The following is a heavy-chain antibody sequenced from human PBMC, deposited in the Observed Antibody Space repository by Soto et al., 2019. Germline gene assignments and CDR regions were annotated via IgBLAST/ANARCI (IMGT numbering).Heavy chain of an antibody. CDR2: INPSGGST. V-gene: IGHV1-46*01. D-gene: IGHD3-22*01. CDR1: GYTFTSYH. Sequence: VSVNVYCKASGYTFTSYHMHWVRQTNGQGLEWMGIINPSGGSTSYAQKFQGRVTMTRDTSTSTVYMELSSLRSEDTAVYYCARVIGPGYYDSSGYYVYYYGMDVWGEGTTVNVSS. CDR3: ARVIGPGYYDSSGYYVYYYGMDV. J-gene: IGHJ6*04.